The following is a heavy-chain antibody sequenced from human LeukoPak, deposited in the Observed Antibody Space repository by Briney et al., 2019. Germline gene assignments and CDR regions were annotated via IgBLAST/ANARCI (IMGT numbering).Heavy chain of an antibody. J-gene: IGHJ4*02. V-gene: IGHV1-18*01. D-gene: IGHD3-9*01. CDR1: GYTFTSYG. CDR2: ISAYNGNT. Sequence: ASVKVSCKASGYTFTSYGISWVRQAPGQGLEWMGWISAYNGNTNYAQKLQGRATMTTDTSTSTAYMELRSLRSDDTAVYYCARDPSPYDILTGYYPLQFYDYWGQGTLVTVSS. CDR3: ARDPSPYDILTGYYPLQFYDY.